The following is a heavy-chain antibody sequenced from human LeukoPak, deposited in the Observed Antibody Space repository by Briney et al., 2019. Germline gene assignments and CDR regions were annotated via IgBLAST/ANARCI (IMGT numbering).Heavy chain of an antibody. D-gene: IGHD1-7*01. CDR2: TSNSGSTK. V-gene: IGHV3-11*01. CDR3: TRLSGDYWNYGGNFDS. CDR1: GFTFSDYY. Sequence: GGSLRLSCTASGFTFSDYYMNWIRQAPGKALEWVSYTSNSGSTKSYADSVEGRFTISRDNAKNSLYLQMNSLKTEDTAVYYCTRLSGDYWNYGGNFDSWGQGTLVTVSS. J-gene: IGHJ4*02.